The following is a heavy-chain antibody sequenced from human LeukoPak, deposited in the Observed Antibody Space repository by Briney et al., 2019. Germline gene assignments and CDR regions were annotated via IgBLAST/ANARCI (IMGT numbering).Heavy chain of an antibody. CDR3: AREGAELRFLEWLLSYYYYGMDV. J-gene: IGHJ6*02. V-gene: IGHV3-74*01. CDR1: GFTFSSYW. CDR2: ISDGGSTT. Sequence: GGSLRLSCAASGFTFSSYWMHWVRQAPGKGLVWVSRISDGGSTTTYADSVKGRFTISRDNAKNTLYLQMNSLRAEDTAVYYCAREGAELRFLEWLLSYYYYGMDVWGQGTTVTVSS. D-gene: IGHD3-3*01.